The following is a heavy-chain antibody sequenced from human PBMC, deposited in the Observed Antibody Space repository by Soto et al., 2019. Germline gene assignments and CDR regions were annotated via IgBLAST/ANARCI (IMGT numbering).Heavy chain of an antibody. CDR2: INPSGGST. V-gene: IGHV1-46*01. CDR1: GYTFTSYY. J-gene: IGHJ4*02. CDR3: AKSGSIRGSFD. Sequence: ASVKVSCKASGYTFTSYYMHCVRQAPGQGLEWMGIINPSGGSTSYAQKFQGRVTMTRDTSTSTVYMELSSLRSEDTAVYYCAKSGSIRGSFDWGQGTLVTVSS. D-gene: IGHD1-26*01.